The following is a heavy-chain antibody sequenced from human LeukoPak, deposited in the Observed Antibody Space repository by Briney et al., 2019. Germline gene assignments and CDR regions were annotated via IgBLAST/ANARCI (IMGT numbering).Heavy chain of an antibody. CDR2: INPNSGGT. CDR1: GYTFTGYY. CDR3: ARDRGIAARLNWFDL. J-gene: IGHJ5*02. D-gene: IGHD6-6*01. V-gene: IGHV1-2*02. Sequence: GASVKVSCKASGYTFTGYYMHWVRQAPGQGLEWMGWINPNSGGTNYAQKFQGRVTMTRDTSISTAYMELSSLRSEDTAVYYCARDRGIAARLNWFDLWGQGTLVTVSS.